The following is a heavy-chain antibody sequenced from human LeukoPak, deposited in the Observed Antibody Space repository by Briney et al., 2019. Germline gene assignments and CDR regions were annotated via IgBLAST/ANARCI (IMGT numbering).Heavy chain of an antibody. CDR2: ISWNSGSI. V-gene: IGHV3-9*01. CDR1: GFTFDDYA. J-gene: IGHJ5*02. Sequence: PGRSLRLSCAASGFTFDDYAMHWVRQAPGKGLEWVSGISWNSGSIGYADSVKGRFTISRDNAKNSLYLQMNSLRAEDTALYYCAKDSLPIVVVPAAWGQGTLVTVSS. D-gene: IGHD2-2*01. CDR3: AKDSLPIVVVPAA.